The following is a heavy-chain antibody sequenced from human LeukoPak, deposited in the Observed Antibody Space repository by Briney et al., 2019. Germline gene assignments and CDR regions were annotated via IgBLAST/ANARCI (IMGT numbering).Heavy chain of an antibody. Sequence: GGSLRLSCAASGFTFSSYWMSWVRQAPGKGLEWVANIKQDGSEKYYVDSMKGRFTISRDNAKNSLYLQMNSLRAEDTAVYYCASSYYDFWSGYHDAFDIWGQGTMVTVSS. J-gene: IGHJ3*02. CDR3: ASSYYDFWSGYHDAFDI. CDR1: GFTFSSYW. D-gene: IGHD3-3*01. V-gene: IGHV3-7*01. CDR2: IKQDGSEK.